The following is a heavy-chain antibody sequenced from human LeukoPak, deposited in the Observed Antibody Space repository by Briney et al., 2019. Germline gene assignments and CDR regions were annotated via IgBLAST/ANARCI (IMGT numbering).Heavy chain of an antibody. D-gene: IGHD3-9*01. V-gene: IGHV1-2*02. CDR2: INPNSGGT. CDR3: ARDSPRRGGSAYDILTGYLY. J-gene: IGHJ4*02. CDR1: GYTFTGYY. Sequence: GASVKVSCKASGYTFTGYYMHWVRQAPGQGLEWMGWINPNSGGTNYAQKFQGRVTMTRDTSISTAYMELSRLRSDDTAVYYCARDSPRRGGSAYDILTGYLYWGQGTLVTVSS.